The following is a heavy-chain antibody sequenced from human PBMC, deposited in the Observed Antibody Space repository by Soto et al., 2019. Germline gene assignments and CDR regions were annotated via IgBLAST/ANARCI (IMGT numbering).Heavy chain of an antibody. CDR2: ISAYNGNR. CDR1: GYTFFNYG. CDR3: ASSPIAATGSLDY. J-gene: IGHJ4*02. V-gene: IGHV1-18*01. D-gene: IGHD6-6*01. Sequence: GASVKVSCKASGYTFFNYGITWVRQAPGQGLEWMGWISAYNGNRNYARKFQGRVTMTTDTSTSTAYMELRTLRSDDTAGYYCASSPIAATGSLDYWGQGTLVTVS.